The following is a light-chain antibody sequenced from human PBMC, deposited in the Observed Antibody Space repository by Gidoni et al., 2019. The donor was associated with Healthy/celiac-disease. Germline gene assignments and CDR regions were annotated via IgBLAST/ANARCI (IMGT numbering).Light chain of an antibody. CDR3: QQRSNWPPS. CDR2: DAS. V-gene: IGKV3-11*01. J-gene: IGKJ1*01. CDR1: QSISSY. Sequence: ELVLTQSPATLSLSPGERATLSCRASQSISSYLAWYQQKPGKAPRLLIYDASNRATGIPARFSGSGSGTDFTLTISSLEPEDFAVYYCQQRSNWPPSFGQGTKVEIK.